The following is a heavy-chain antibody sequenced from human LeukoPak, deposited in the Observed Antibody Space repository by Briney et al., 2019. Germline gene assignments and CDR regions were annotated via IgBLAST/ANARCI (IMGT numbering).Heavy chain of an antibody. D-gene: IGHD4-11*01. J-gene: IGHJ6*02. CDR1: GYTFTSYG. CDR2: IIAYNGNT. CDR3: ARGGATVRRGNYYYGMDV. V-gene: IGHV1-18*01. Sequence: GSVKVSCKASGYTFTSYGISWVRQAPGQGLEWMGWIIAYNGNTNYAQKLQGRVTMTTDTSTSTAYMELRSLRSDDTAVYYCARGGATVRRGNYYYGMDVWGQGTTVTVSS.